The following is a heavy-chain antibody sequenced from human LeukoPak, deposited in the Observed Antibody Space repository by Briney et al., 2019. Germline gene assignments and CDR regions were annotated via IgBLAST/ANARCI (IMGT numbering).Heavy chain of an antibody. Sequence: ARGSLRLSCAASGFAFSDYSMNWVRQAPGKGLEWVSYISSSDNTIHYADSVKGRFTISRDNAKNSLYLEMNSLRDEDTAVYYCASVHRGYSYGRLDYWGQGTLVTVSS. CDR1: GFAFSDYS. D-gene: IGHD5-18*01. J-gene: IGHJ4*02. CDR3: ASVHRGYSYGRLDY. CDR2: ISSSDNTI. V-gene: IGHV3-48*02.